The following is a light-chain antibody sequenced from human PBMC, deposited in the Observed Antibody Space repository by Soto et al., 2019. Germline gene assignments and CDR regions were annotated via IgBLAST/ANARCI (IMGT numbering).Light chain of an antibody. CDR1: QSISSW. J-gene: IGKJ2*01. V-gene: IGKV1-5*01. CDR2: DAS. Sequence: DIQMTQSPSTLSASVGDRVTITCRASQSISSWLAWYQQKPGKAPKVLIYDASSLESGVPSRFSGSGSGTEFPLTISSLQPDDFATYYCQQYNSYSSFTFGQGTKREIK. CDR3: QQYNSYSSFT.